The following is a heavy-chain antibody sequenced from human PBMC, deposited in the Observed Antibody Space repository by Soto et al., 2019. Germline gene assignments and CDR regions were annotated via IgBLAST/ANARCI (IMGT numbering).Heavy chain of an antibody. Sequence: GGSLRLSCAASGFTFDDYAMHWVRQAPGKGLEWVSLISWDGGSTYYADSVKGRFTISRDNSKNSLYLQMNSLRAEDTAVYSCAKDRGEQLWFDYWGQGTLVTVSS. V-gene: IGHV3-43D*04. J-gene: IGHJ4*02. D-gene: IGHD5-18*01. CDR2: ISWDGGST. CDR1: GFTFDDYA. CDR3: AKDRGEQLWFDY.